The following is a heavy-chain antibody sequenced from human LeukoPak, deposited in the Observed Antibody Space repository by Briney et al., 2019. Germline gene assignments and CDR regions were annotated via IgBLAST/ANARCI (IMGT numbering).Heavy chain of an antibody. CDR3: ARGDYYGSGTNWFDP. CDR2: IYYSGST. Sequence: SETLSLTCTVSGGSISSYYWSWIRQPPAKGLEWIGYIYYSGSTNYNPSLKSRVTISVDTSKNQFSLKLSSVTAADTAVYYCARGDYYGSGTNWFDPWGQGTLVTVSS. CDR1: GGSISSYY. J-gene: IGHJ5*02. D-gene: IGHD3-10*01. V-gene: IGHV4-59*01.